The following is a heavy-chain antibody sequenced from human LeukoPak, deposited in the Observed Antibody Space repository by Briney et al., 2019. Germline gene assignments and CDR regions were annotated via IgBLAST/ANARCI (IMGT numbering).Heavy chain of an antibody. V-gene: IGHV4-30-2*01. CDR3: ARYPDSSGYSAFDY. D-gene: IGHD3-22*01. CDR2: IYHSGST. CDR1: GGSISSGGYS. Sequence: PSQTLSLTCAVSGGSISSGGYSWSWIRQPPGKGLEWIGYIYHSGSTYYNPSLKSRVTISVDTSKNQFSLKLSSVTAADTAVYYCARYPDSSGYSAFDYWGQGTLVTVSS. J-gene: IGHJ4*02.